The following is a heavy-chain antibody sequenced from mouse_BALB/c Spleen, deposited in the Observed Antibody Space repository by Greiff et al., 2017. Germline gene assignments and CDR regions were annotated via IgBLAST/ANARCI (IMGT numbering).Heavy chain of an antibody. CDR2: ISSGSSTI. V-gene: IGHV5-17*02. CDR3: ARNYDNAMDY. J-gene: IGHJ4*01. D-gene: IGHD2-4*01. Sequence: EVQGVESGGGLVQPGGSRKLSCAASGFSFSSFGMHWVRQAPEKGLEWVAYISSGSSTIYYADTVKGRFTISRGNPKNTLFLQMTSLRSEDTAMYYCARNYDNAMDYWGQGTSVTVSS. CDR1: GFSFSSFG.